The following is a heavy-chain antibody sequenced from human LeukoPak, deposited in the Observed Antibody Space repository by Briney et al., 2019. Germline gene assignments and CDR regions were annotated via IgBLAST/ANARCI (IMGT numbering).Heavy chain of an antibody. CDR3: ARDHGSGWYFFDY. D-gene: IGHD6-19*01. Sequence: PGGSLRPSRAASGFTFISYWMHWVRQVPGKGLVWVSRINSEGSNIGYADSVKGRFTISRDNAKNTMYLQMNSLRAEDTAVYYCARDHGSGWYFFDYWGQGTLVTVSS. J-gene: IGHJ4*02. V-gene: IGHV3-74*01. CDR1: GFTFISYW. CDR2: INSEGSNI.